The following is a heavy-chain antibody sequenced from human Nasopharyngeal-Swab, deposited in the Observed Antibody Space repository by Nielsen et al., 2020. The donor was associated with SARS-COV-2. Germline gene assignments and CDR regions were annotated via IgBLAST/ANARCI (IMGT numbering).Heavy chain of an antibody. J-gene: IGHJ4*02. V-gene: IGHV3-23*01. Sequence: WIRQPPGKGLEWVSAISGSGGSTYYADSVKGRFTISRDNSKNTLYLQMNSLRAEDTAVYYCAKAARITMIVVYDYWGQGILVTVSS. CDR2: ISGSGGST. CDR3: AKAARITMIVVYDY. D-gene: IGHD3-22*01.